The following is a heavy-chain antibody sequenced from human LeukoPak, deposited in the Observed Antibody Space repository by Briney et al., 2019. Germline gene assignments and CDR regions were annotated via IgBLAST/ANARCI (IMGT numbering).Heavy chain of an antibody. CDR2: ISSSGSTI. CDR3: AELGITMIGGV. Sequence: GGSLRLSCAASGFTFSSYEMNWVRQAPGKGLEWVSYISSSGSTIYYADSVKGRFTISRDNAKNSLYLQMNSLRAEDTAVYYCAELGITMIGGVWGKGTTVIISS. V-gene: IGHV3-48*03. J-gene: IGHJ6*04. D-gene: IGHD3-10*02. CDR1: GFTFSSYE.